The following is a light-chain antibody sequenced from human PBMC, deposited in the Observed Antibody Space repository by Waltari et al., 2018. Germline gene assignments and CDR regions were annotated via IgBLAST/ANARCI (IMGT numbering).Light chain of an antibody. CDR3: QQYNNWPPLFT. Sequence: STRASQSVSSNLAWYQQKPGQAPRLLIYGASTRATGIPARFSGTGSGTEFTLTISSLQSEDFAVYYCQQYNNWPPLFTFGPGTKVDMK. V-gene: IGKV3D-15*01. CDR2: GAS. CDR1: QSVSSN. J-gene: IGKJ3*01.